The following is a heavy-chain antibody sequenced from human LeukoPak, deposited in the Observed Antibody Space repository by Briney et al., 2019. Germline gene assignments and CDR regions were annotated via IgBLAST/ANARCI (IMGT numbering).Heavy chain of an antibody. D-gene: IGHD3-22*01. V-gene: IGHV1-18*01. Sequence: ASVKVSCKASDYTFPKYDISWVRQAPGQGLEWMGWISVDSGNTNYAQKLQGRVTMTTDTSTSTAYMELRSLRSDDTAVYYCARVRDSSGHEDWGQGTLVTVSS. CDR2: ISVDSGNT. CDR1: DYTFPKYD. CDR3: ARVRDSSGHED. J-gene: IGHJ4*02.